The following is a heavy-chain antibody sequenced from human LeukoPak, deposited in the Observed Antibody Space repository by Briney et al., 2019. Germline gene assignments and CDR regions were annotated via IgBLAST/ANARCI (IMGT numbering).Heavy chain of an antibody. V-gene: IGHV3-7*03. CDR1: GFSFSSHW. J-gene: IGHJ4*02. D-gene: IGHD3/OR15-3a*01. CDR2: IKEDGSEK. CDR3: ARGGSWTGSFTDFDY. Sequence: PGGSLRLSCAASGFSFSSHWMSWVRQAPGKGLEWVANIKEDGSEKYYVDSVKGRLTISGDNAKNSLYLQMNSLRVEDTAVYYCARGGSWTGSFTDFDYWGQGTLVTVSS.